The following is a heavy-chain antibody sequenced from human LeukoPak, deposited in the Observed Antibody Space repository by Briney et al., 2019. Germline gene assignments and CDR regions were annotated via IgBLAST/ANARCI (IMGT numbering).Heavy chain of an antibody. Sequence: GGSLRLSCAASGFTFSSYAMSWVRQAPGKGLEWVSAISGSGGSTYYADSVKGRFTISRDNSKNTLYLQMNSLRAEDTAVYYCARKIASMSYFDYWGQGTLVTVSS. CDR1: GFTFSSYA. CDR3: ARKIASMSYFDY. J-gene: IGHJ4*02. D-gene: IGHD2-8*01. V-gene: IGHV3-23*01. CDR2: ISGSGGST.